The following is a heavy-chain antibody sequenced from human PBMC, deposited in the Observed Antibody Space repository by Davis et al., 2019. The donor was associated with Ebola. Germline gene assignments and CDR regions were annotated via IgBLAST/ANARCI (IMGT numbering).Heavy chain of an antibody. CDR3: ATSTTVVSWYFDY. V-gene: IGHV1-24*01. CDR2: FDPEDGET. Sequence: ASVKVSCKVSGYTLTELSMHWVRQAPGKGLEWMGGFDPEDGETIYAQKFQGRVTMTEDTSTDTAYLELSSLRSEDTAVYYCATSTTVVSWYFDYWGQGTLVTVSS. D-gene: IGHD4-23*01. J-gene: IGHJ4*02. CDR1: GYTLTELS.